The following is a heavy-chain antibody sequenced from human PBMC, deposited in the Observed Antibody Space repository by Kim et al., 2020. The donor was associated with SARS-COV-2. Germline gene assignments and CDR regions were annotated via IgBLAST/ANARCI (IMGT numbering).Heavy chain of an antibody. CDR3: TKGNYDFWSGSIYY. CDR1: GFTFDDYA. J-gene: IGHJ4*02. CDR2: ISWNSGSI. V-gene: IGHV3-9*01. D-gene: IGHD3-3*01. Sequence: LSLTCAASGFTFDDYAMHWVRQAPGKGLEWVSGISWNSGSIGYADSVKGRFTISRDNAKNSLYLQMNSLRAEDTALYYCTKGNYDFWSGSIYYWGQGTLVTVSS.